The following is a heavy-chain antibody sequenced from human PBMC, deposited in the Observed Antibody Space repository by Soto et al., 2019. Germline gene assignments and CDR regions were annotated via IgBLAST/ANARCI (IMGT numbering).Heavy chain of an antibody. Sequence: QVQLVQSGAEVKKPGSSVRVSCKASGGTFSKYKITWVRQAPGEGLEWMGGIIPVFGTANYARKFQGRVTITADESTSTAYMKVSSLRSDDTAVYYCARDCSGGGCVADHHFYYGMDVWGQGTTVTVSS. CDR3: ARDCSGGGCVADHHFYYGMDV. V-gene: IGHV1-69*12. J-gene: IGHJ6*02. CDR1: GGTFSKYK. D-gene: IGHD2-15*01. CDR2: IIPVFGTA.